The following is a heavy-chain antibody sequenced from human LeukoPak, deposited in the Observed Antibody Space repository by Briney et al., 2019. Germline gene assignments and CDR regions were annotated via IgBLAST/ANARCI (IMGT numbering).Heavy chain of an antibody. Sequence: GASVKVSCKASGYTFTSYGISWVRQAPGQGLEWMGWISAYNGNTNYAQKLQGRVTMTTDTSTSTAYMELRSLRSDDTAVYYCARDKARRYYYVSSGSDYWGQGTLVTVSS. CDR3: ARDKARRYYYVSSGSDY. CDR2: ISAYNGNT. J-gene: IGHJ4*02. CDR1: GYTFTSYG. D-gene: IGHD3-22*01. V-gene: IGHV1-18*01.